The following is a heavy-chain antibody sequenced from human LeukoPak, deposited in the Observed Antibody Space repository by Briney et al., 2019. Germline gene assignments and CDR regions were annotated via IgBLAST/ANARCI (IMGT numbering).Heavy chain of an antibody. CDR1: GGSISSYY. D-gene: IGHD5-18*01. J-gene: IGHJ4*02. V-gene: IGHV4-59*01. CDR2: IYYSGST. Sequence: SETLSLTCTVSGGSISSYYWSWIRQPPGEGLEWIGYIYYSGSTNYNPSLKSRVTISVDTSKNQFSLKLSSVTAADTAVYYCARDHSYGLDYWGQGTLVTVSS. CDR3: ARDHSYGLDY.